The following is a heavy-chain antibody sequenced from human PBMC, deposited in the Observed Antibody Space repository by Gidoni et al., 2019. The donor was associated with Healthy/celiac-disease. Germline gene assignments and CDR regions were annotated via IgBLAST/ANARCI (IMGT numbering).Heavy chain of an antibody. Sequence: QVQLVQSGAEVKKPASSVKVSCKASGATVSSYAISWVRQAPGQGLEWMGGIIPIFGTANNAQKCQGRVTITADKSTSTAYMELSSLRSEDTAVYYCAQDSRGYSYVHYFDYWGQGTLVTVSS. D-gene: IGHD5-18*01. CDR1: GATVSSYA. V-gene: IGHV1-69*06. CDR2: IIPIFGTA. CDR3: AQDSRGYSYVHYFDY. J-gene: IGHJ4*02.